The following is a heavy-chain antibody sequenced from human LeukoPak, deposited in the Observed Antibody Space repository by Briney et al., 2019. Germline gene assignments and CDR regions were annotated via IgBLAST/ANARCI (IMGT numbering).Heavy chain of an antibody. J-gene: IGHJ5*02. CDR3: ARVNGRYYDSSGYHNWFDP. Sequence: ASVTVSCKASGYTFTSYGISWVRQAPGQGLEWMGWISAYNGNTNYAQKLQGRVTMTTDTSTSTAYMELRGLRSDDTAVYYCARVNGRYYDSSGYHNWFDPWGQGTLVTVSS. V-gene: IGHV1-18*01. CDR1: GYTFTSYG. CDR2: ISAYNGNT. D-gene: IGHD3-22*01.